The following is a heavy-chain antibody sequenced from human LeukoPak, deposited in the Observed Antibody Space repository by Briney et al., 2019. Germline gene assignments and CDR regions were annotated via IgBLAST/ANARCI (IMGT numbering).Heavy chain of an antibody. CDR2: IYSGGST. J-gene: IGHJ3*02. CDR3: ASGPGLDAFDI. V-gene: IGHV3-53*01. Sequence: PGGSLRLSCAASGFTVSSSCMSWVRQAPGKGLEWVSDIYSGGSTYYADSVKGRFTISRDNSKNTLYLQMNSLRAEDTAVYYCASGPGLDAFDIWGQGTMVTVSS. D-gene: IGHD3/OR15-3a*01. CDR1: GFTVSSSC.